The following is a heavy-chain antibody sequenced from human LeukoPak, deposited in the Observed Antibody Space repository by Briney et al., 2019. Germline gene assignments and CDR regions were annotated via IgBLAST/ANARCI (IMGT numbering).Heavy chain of an antibody. CDR3: ARAGYYYDSMGET. V-gene: IGHV4-59*01. J-gene: IGHJ5*02. Sequence: PSETLSLTCLVSGGSISTYYWNWIRQPPGKGLEWIGYIYYSGSTKYNPSLKSRVNMSVDSSNYLFTLNLTSVTAADTGVYFCARAGYYYDSMGETWGQGILVTVSS. CDR1: GGSISTYY. D-gene: IGHD3-22*01. CDR2: IYYSGST.